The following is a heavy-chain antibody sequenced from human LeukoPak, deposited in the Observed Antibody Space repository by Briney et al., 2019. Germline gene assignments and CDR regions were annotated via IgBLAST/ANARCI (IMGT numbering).Heavy chain of an antibody. CDR3: ARWPGPRWFGDYYFDY. J-gene: IGHJ4*02. V-gene: IGHV1-18*01. Sequence: ASVKVSCKASGYTFTSYGISWVRQASGQGLEWMGWISAYNGNTNYAQKLQGRVTMTTDTSTSTAYMELRSLRSDDTAVYYCARWPGPRWFGDYYFDYWGQGTLVTVSS. D-gene: IGHD3-10*01. CDR2: ISAYNGNT. CDR1: GYTFTSYG.